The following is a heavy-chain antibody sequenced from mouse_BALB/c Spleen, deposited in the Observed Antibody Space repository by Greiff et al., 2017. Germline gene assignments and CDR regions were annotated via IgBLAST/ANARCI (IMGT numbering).Heavy chain of an antibody. V-gene: IGHV3-6*02. CDR1: GYSITSGYY. CDR3: ARDGDGNYVRGAMDY. Sequence: EVQLQQSGPGLVKPSQSLSLTCSVTGYSITSGYYWNWIRQFPGNKLEWMGYISYDGSNNYNPSLKNRISITRDTSKNQFFLKLNSVTTEDTATYYCARDGDGNYVRGAMDYWGQGTSVTVSS. D-gene: IGHD2-1*01. J-gene: IGHJ4*01. CDR2: ISYDGSN.